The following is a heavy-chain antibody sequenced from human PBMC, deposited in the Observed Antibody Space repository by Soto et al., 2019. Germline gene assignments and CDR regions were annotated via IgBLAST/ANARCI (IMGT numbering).Heavy chain of an antibody. CDR1: GYSFTSYW. CDR3: ARVLVLGYCSGGSCYAYGMDV. CDR2: IYPGDSDT. Sequence: GESLKISCKGSGYSFTSYWIGWVRQVPGKGLEWMGIIYPGDSDTRYSPSFQGQVTISADKSISTAYLQWSSLKASDTAMYYCARVLVLGYCSGGSCYAYGMDVWGQGTTVTVSS. J-gene: IGHJ6*02. V-gene: IGHV5-51*01. D-gene: IGHD2-15*01.